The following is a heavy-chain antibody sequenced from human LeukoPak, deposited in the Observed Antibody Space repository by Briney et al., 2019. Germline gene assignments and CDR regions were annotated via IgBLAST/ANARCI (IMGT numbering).Heavy chain of an antibody. Sequence: GGSLRLSCAASGFIFSIFTMHWVRQAPGKGLELVSGISYSTYYADSVKGRFNISRDNSRNTLYLQMDSLRAEDTAVYYCAKGRAYSSTSCFDYWGQGTLVSVSS. CDR2: ISYST. D-gene: IGHD2-2*01. CDR3: AKGRAYSSTSCFDY. V-gene: IGHV3-23*01. CDR1: GFIFSIFT. J-gene: IGHJ4*02.